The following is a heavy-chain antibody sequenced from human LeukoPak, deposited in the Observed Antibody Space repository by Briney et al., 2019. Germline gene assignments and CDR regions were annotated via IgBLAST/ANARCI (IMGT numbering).Heavy chain of an antibody. CDR3: ARTTSGWYYFDY. Sequence: SETPSLTCTVSGGSVSSGIYYWSWIRQPPGKGLEWIGYIFYSGTTNYNPSLKSRVTMSVDTSKNQFSLKLSSLTAADTAVYYCARTTSGWYYFDYWGQGTLVTVSS. D-gene: IGHD6-19*01. CDR1: GGSVSSGIYY. V-gene: IGHV4-61*01. J-gene: IGHJ4*02. CDR2: IFYSGTT.